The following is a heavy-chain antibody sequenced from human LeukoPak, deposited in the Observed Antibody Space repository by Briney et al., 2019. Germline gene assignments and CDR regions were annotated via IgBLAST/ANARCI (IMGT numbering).Heavy chain of an antibody. D-gene: IGHD7-27*01. V-gene: IGHV4-61*02. J-gene: IGHJ4*02. CDR1: GGSISSARYY. CDR2: IYTSGST. Sequence: SETLSLTRTVSGGSISSARYYWSWIRQPAGKGLEWIGRIYTSGSTDYNPSLKSRVTISVDTSKNQFSLKLYSVTAADTAVYYCATRKLGNDYWGQGTLVTVSS. CDR3: ATRKLGNDY.